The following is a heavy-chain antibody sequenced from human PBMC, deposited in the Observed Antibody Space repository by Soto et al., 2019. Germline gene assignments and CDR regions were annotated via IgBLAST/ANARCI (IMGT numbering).Heavy chain of an antibody. CDR2: ISWKSGST. Sequence: EVQLVESGGGLVQPGRSLRLSCAASGFTFDDYAMHWVRQAPGKGLEWVSGISWKSGSTGYADSVRGRFTISRDNAKNSLYLQMNSLRAEDTALYYCAKDILNVYDSATRFDYWGQGTLVTVSS. J-gene: IGHJ4*02. CDR3: AKDILNVYDSATRFDY. V-gene: IGHV3-9*01. D-gene: IGHD3-16*01. CDR1: GFTFDDYA.